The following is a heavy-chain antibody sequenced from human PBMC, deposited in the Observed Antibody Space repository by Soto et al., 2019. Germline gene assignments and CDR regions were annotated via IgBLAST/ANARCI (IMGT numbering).Heavy chain of an antibody. Sequence: PGGSLRLSCAASGFTFSNAWMSWVRQAPGKGLEWVGRIKSKTDGGTTDYAAPVKGRFTISRDDSKNTLYLQMNSLKTEDTAVYYCTTDEVGFGEFLGMDVWGQGTTVTVSS. D-gene: IGHD3-10*01. V-gene: IGHV3-15*01. CDR1: GFTFSNAW. J-gene: IGHJ6*02. CDR3: TTDEVGFGEFLGMDV. CDR2: IKSKTDGGTT.